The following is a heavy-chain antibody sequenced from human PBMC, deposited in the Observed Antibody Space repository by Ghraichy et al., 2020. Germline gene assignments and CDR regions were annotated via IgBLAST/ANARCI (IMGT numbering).Heavy chain of an antibody. J-gene: IGHJ4*02. CDR1: GFPFSNYA. D-gene: IGHD3-22*01. CDR2: ISGSGSST. CDR3: AKRDYYDSSGFASPFDY. Sequence: GESLNISCAASGFPFSNYAMSWVRQAPGKGLEWVSGISGSGSSTYYADSVKGRFTISRDNSRNTLFLQMNSLTAEDSAVYYCAKRDYYDSSGFASPFDYWGQGTLVTVSS. V-gene: IGHV3-23*01.